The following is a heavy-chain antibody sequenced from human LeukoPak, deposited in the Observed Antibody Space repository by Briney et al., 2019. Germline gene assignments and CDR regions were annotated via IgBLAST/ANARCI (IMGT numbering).Heavy chain of an antibody. CDR1: GGTFSSYA. CDR2: IIPILGIA. D-gene: IGHD3-22*01. CDR3: ARYDSSGYYLGY. Sequence: ASVKVSCKASGGTFSSYAISWVRQAPGQGLEWMGRIIPILGIANYAQKFQGRVTITADKSTSTAYMELSSLRSEDTAVYYCARYDSSGYYLGYWGQGTLVTVSS. V-gene: IGHV1-69*04. J-gene: IGHJ4*02.